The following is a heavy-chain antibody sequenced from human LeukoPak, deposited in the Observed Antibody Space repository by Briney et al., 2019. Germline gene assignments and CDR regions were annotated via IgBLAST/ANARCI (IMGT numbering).Heavy chain of an antibody. CDR2: ISAYDGNT. Sequence: GASVKVSCKASGYTFSSYGXXWXRQAXGQXXXXMGWISAYDGNTNYAXKPQXXVTMXXDTSTSTAYMELRSLRSDDTAVYYCARDEYSSSWYDYWGQGTLVTVSS. CDR3: ARDEYSSSWYDY. D-gene: IGHD6-13*01. CDR1: GYTFSSYG. J-gene: IGHJ4*02. V-gene: IGHV1-18*01.